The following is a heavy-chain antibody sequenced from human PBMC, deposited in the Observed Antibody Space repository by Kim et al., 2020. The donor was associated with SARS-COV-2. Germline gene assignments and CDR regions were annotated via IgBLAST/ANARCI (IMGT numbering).Heavy chain of an antibody. D-gene: IGHD1-26*01. CDR3: ARDWEPATNVDWFDP. CDR1: GYTFTSYG. Sequence: ASVKVSCKASGYTFTSYGISWVRQAPGQGLEWMGWIGTYNGDTNYAQRFQGRVTMTTDTPTSAVYMGLRSLRSDDTAVYYCARDWEPATNVDWFDPWGQGTLVSVSS. CDR2: IGTYNGDT. V-gene: IGHV1-18*04. J-gene: IGHJ5*02.